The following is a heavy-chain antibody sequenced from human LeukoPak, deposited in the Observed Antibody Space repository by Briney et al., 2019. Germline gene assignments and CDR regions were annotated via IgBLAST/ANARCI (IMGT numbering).Heavy chain of an antibody. V-gene: IGHV3-23*01. CDR3: GRDAVLGSGSVDY. Sequence: GGSLRLSCAASGFTFATYRMTWVRQSPGKGLEWVSAISGSGGETYYSDSVKGRFTISRDNAKNTLYLQMNSLGAEDTAVYYCGRDAVLGSGSVDYWGQGVLVTVSS. CDR1: GFTFATYR. D-gene: IGHD3-10*01. J-gene: IGHJ4*02. CDR2: ISGSGGET.